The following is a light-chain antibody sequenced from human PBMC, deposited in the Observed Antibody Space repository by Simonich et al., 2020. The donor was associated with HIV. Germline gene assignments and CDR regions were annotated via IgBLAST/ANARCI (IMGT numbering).Light chain of an antibody. CDR1: SSNIWAGYD. Sequence: QSVLTQPPSVSGAPGQRVTISCTGSSSNIWAGYDVHWYQQLPGTAPKLLIYGNGNRPSGVPDLCSGSKSGTSASLAITGLQADDEADYYCQSSDSSLSGSVFGGGTKLTVL. J-gene: IGLJ3*02. CDR2: GNG. V-gene: IGLV1-40*01. CDR3: QSSDSSLSGSV.